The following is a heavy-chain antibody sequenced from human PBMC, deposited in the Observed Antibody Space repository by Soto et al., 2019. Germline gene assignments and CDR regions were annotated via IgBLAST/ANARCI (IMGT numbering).Heavy chain of an antibody. CDR2: IGANGGGT. V-gene: IGHV3-23*01. CDR1: GFTFSSFF. J-gene: IGHJ3*01. D-gene: IGHD4-17*01. CDR3: ARDPNGDYLGAFDF. Sequence: VQPGGSLRLSCAASGFTFSSFFMSWVRQAPGKGLDWVSGIGANGGGTYYADSVKGRFIISRDNSKNTLYLQMNSLGAEDTAVYYCARDPNGDYLGAFDFWGQKTMVTVSS.